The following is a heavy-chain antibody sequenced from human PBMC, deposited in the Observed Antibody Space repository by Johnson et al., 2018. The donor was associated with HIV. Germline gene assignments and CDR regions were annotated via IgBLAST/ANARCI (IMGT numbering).Heavy chain of an antibody. V-gene: IGHV3-30*04. CDR3: AKYGGGGTYFSAFDI. Sequence: QVQLVESGGGVVQPGRSLRLSCAASGFTFSSYAMHWVRQAPGKGLEWVAVISYDGSNKYYADSVKGRFTISRDNSKSTLSLQMNSLRAEDAAVYYCAKYGGGGTYFSAFDIWGQGTKVTVSS. CDR2: ISYDGSNK. J-gene: IGHJ3*02. D-gene: IGHD1-26*01. CDR1: GFTFSSYA.